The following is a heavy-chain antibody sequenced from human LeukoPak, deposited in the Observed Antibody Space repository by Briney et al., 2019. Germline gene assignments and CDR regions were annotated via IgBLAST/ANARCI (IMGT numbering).Heavy chain of an antibody. J-gene: IGHJ3*02. Sequence: SETLSLTCTVSGGSISSYYWSWIRQPPGKGLEWIGYIHYSGSTNYNPSLKSRVTISVDTSKNQFSLQLNSMTPEDTAVYYCARGGLISLANTPLGAFDIWGQGTMVSVSS. V-gene: IGHV4-59*12. CDR3: ARGGLISLANTPLGAFDI. CDR1: GGSISSYY. CDR2: IHYSGST. D-gene: IGHD3/OR15-3a*01.